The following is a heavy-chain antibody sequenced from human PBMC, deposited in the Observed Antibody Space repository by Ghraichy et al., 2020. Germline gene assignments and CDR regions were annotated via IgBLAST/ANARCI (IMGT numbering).Heavy chain of an antibody. J-gene: IGHJ5*02. V-gene: IGHV3-23*01. CDR1: GFTFSSYA. Sequence: SCAASGFTFSSYAMSWVRQAPGKGLEWVSAISGSGGSTYYADSVKGRFTISRDNSKNTLYLQMNSLRAEDTAVYYCAKDPRGLRYSWFDPWGQGTLVTVSS. CDR3: AKDPRGLRYSWFDP. CDR2: ISGSGGST. D-gene: IGHD3-9*01.